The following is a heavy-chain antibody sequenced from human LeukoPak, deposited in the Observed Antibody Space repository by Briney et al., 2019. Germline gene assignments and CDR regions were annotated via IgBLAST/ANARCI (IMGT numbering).Heavy chain of an antibody. Sequence: SETLSLTCAVYGGSFSGYYWSWIRQPPGKGLEWIGEINHSGSTNYNPSLKSRFTISVETSKNQFPLQLSSVTAADTAVYYCAREENIPVAGIDIWGQGTMVTVSS. D-gene: IGHD6-19*01. CDR3: AREENIPVAGIDI. V-gene: IGHV4-34*01. CDR2: INHSGST. J-gene: IGHJ3*02. CDR1: GGSFSGYY.